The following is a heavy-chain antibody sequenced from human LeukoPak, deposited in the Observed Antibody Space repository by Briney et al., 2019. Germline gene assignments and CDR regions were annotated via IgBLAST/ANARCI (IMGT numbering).Heavy chain of an antibody. CDR3: ASRSSIWSGYQDTLYYFDS. CDR1: GGSISSYY. D-gene: IGHD3-3*01. J-gene: IGHJ4*02. CDR2: IYYSGST. Sequence: PSETLSLTCTVSGGSISSYYWSWIRQPPRKRLEWIGHIYYSGSTNYNPSLKSRVTISVDTPKNQFSLKLSSVTAADTAVYYCASRSSIWSGYQDTLYYFDSWGQGTLVTVSS. V-gene: IGHV4-59*01.